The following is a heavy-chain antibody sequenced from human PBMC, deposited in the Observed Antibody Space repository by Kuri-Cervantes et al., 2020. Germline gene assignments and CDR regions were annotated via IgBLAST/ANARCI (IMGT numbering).Heavy chain of an antibody. CDR1: GYNLLNNY. Sequence: ASVKVSCKASGYNLLNNYINWLRQAPGQGLEWMGVISPHGQTPSKVQKFQGRVTMTSDTSTSTVYMELRNLRSEDTALYYCVNSGYHWAFDYWGQGTRVTVSS. D-gene: IGHD3-22*01. V-gene: IGHV1-46*01. CDR3: VNSGYHWAFDY. CDR2: ISPHGQTP. J-gene: IGHJ4*02.